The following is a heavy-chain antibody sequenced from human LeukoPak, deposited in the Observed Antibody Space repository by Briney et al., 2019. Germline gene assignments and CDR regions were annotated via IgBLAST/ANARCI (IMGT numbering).Heavy chain of an antibody. D-gene: IGHD3-22*01. CDR3: AKKERAYYYDSSGYYDAFDI. Sequence: GGSLRLSCAASRFTFSSYAMSWVRQAPGKGLEWVSNISGCGGTTYYADCVKGRFTNSRDNSKITLYLQMNSQRAEDTAVYYCAKKERAYYYDSSGYYDAFDIWGQGTMVTVSP. CDR2: ISGCGGTT. V-gene: IGHV3-23*01. J-gene: IGHJ3*02. CDR1: RFTFSSYA.